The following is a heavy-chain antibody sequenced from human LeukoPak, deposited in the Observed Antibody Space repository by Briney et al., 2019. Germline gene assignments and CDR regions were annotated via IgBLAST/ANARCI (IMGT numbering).Heavy chain of an antibody. CDR3: ARGGSIAARPIDY. CDR2: ISSKGGST. D-gene: IGHD6-6*01. J-gene: IGHJ4*02. V-gene: IGHV3-64*01. Sequence: GGALRLSCAASGFTFSSYIMQWGRQAPGKGVENVSAISSKGGSTYYAKTVKGRFTISREKIKKTLFIQKGRPRADDMAVYYCARGGSIAARPIDYWGQGTLVTVSS. CDR1: GFTFSSYI.